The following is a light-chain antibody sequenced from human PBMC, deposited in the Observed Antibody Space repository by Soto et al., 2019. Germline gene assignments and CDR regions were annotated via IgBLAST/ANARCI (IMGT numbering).Light chain of an antibody. CDR3: QQYNNWPPLT. CDR2: GAS. CDR1: QSVSSN. J-gene: IGKJ4*01. V-gene: IGKV3D-15*01. Sequence: EIVMTQSPATLSVSPGERDTLSCRASQSVSSNLAWYQQKPGQAPRLLLYGASTRATGIPARFSGSGSGTEFTLTISSLQSEDFAVYYCQQYNNWPPLTFGGGTKVEIK.